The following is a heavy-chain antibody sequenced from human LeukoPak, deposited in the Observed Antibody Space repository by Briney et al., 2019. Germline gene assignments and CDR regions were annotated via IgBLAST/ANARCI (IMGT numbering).Heavy chain of an antibody. CDR2: FDPEDGER. CDR3: ATDRYDSSGNWFDP. D-gene: IGHD3-22*01. CDR1: GYTLTELS. J-gene: IGHJ5*02. Sequence: ASVKVSCKVSGYTLTELSMHWVRQAPGKGLEWMGGFDPEDGERIYAQKFQGRVTMTEDTSTDTAYMELSSLRSEDTAVYYCATDRYDSSGNWFDPWGQGTLVTVSS. V-gene: IGHV1-24*01.